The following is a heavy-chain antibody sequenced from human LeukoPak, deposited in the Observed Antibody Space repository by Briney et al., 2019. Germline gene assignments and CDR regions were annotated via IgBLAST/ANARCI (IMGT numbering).Heavy chain of an antibody. CDR2: IIPIFGTA. D-gene: IGHD5-12*01. CDR3: AREDIVATMNFDY. V-gene: IGHV1-69*13. Sequence: ASVKVSCKASGGTFSSYAISWVRQAPGQGLEWMGGIIPIFGTANYAQKFQGRVTITADESTSTAYMELSSLRSEDTAVYYCAREDIVATMNFDYWGQGTLVTVSS. CDR1: GGTFSSYA. J-gene: IGHJ4*02.